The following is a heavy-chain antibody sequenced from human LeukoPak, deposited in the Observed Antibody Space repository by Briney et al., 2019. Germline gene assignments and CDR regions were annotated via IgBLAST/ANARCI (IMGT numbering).Heavy chain of an antibody. D-gene: IGHD3-22*01. J-gene: IGHJ6*02. V-gene: IGHV4-59*12. CDR2: IYYSGST. CDR1: GGSISSYY. Sequence: PSETLSLTCTVSGGSISSYYWSWIRQPPGKGLEWIGYIYYSGSTNYNPSLKSRVTISVDTSKNRFSLKLSSVTAADTAVYYCARGGPSPEDYYDSSGPTESYGMDVWGQGTTVTVSS. CDR3: ARGGPSPEDYYDSSGPTESYGMDV.